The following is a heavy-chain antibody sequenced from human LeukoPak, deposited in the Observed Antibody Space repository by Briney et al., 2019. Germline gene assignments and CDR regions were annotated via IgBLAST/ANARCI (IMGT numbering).Heavy chain of an antibody. V-gene: IGHV3-23*01. CDR3: AKDDYRGQYYFDY. Sequence: GGSLRLSCAASGFTFSSYWMHWVRQAPGKGLEWVSAISGSGGRTHYADSVKGRFTISRDNSKNTLYLQMSSLRAEDTAVYYCAKDDYRGQYYFDYWGQGTLVTVSS. CDR2: ISGSGGRT. D-gene: IGHD4-11*01. CDR1: GFTFSSYW. J-gene: IGHJ4*02.